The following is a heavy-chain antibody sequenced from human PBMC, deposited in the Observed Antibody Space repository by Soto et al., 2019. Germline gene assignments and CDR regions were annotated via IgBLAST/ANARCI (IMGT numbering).Heavy chain of an antibody. D-gene: IGHD2-2*01. CDR1: GFTFINYA. Sequence: EVQLLESGGGLVQPGGSLRLSCVGSGFTFINYAMNWVRQTPGKGLEWVSTISGGGDRTFDADTVKGRFTISRDNSKNTVNLKMNSLRADDTAVYCCARKVLGSTSRPDWWYFDLWGRGTLVTVSS. CDR3: ARKVLGSTSRPDWWYFDL. CDR2: ISGGGDRT. V-gene: IGHV3-23*01. J-gene: IGHJ2*01.